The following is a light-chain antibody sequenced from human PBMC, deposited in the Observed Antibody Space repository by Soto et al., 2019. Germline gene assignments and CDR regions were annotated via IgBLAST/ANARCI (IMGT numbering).Light chain of an antibody. CDR3: QQSGDTPPWT. J-gene: IGKJ1*01. V-gene: IGKV1-39*01. Sequence: VGDRVTITCRASQSISDWLAWYQLKPGKAPKLLIYAASTLQSGVPSRFSGSGSGTDFTLTISSLQPEDFATYYCQQSGDTPPWTFGQGTKVDIK. CDR2: AAS. CDR1: QSISDW.